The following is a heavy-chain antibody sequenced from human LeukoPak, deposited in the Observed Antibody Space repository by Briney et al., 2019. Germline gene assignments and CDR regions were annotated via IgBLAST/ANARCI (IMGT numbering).Heavy chain of an antibody. CDR2: ISSSTSYI. J-gene: IGHJ4*02. CDR3: ARAGGSTVSHSDY. Sequence: GGSLRLSCAASGFTFSSYSMNWIRQAPGKGLEWVSSISSSTSYIYYADSVKGRFTISKDNAKNSLYLQMNSLRAEDTAVYYCARAGGSTVSHSDYWGQGTLFTVSS. V-gene: IGHV3-21*01. D-gene: IGHD4-17*01. CDR1: GFTFSSYS.